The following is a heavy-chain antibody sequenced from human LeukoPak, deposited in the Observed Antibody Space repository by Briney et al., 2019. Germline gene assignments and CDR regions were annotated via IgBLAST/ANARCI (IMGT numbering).Heavy chain of an antibody. V-gene: IGHV1-69*13. CDR3: ARDGGSSWYTSGYDY. Sequence: ASVKVSCKASGGTFSSYAISWVRQAPGQGLEWMGRIIPIFGTSTYAQKFQGSVTITADESASTAYMELSSLRSEDTAVYYCARDGGSSWYTSGYDYWGQGTLVTVSS. CDR2: IIPIFGTS. J-gene: IGHJ4*02. D-gene: IGHD6-13*01. CDR1: GGTFSSYA.